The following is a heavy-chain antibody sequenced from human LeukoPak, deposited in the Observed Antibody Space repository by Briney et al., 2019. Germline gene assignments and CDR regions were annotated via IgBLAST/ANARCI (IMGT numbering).Heavy chain of an antibody. Sequence: GGSLRLSCAASGFTFSSYAMNWVRQAPGKGLEWVSAISGSGGNTYYADSVKGRLTISRDNSKNTLYLQMDSLRAEDTAVYYYAKRYCSGGSCSYYYYYGMDVWGQGTTVTVSS. CDR1: GFTFSSYA. V-gene: IGHV3-23*01. CDR3: AKRYCSGGSCSYYYYYGMDV. D-gene: IGHD2-15*01. J-gene: IGHJ6*02. CDR2: ISGSGGNT.